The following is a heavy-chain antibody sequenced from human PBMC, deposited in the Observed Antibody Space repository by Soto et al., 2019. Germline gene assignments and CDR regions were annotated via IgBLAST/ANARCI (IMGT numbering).Heavy chain of an antibody. V-gene: IGHV3-33*06. CDR1: GFTFSSYG. D-gene: IGHD2-2*01. CDR2: IWYDGSNK. J-gene: IGHJ3*02. CDR3: AKDRCSSTSCRLFPTNQGTGI. Sequence: GGSLRLSCAASGFTFSSYGMHWVRQAPGKGLEWVAVIWYDGSNKYYADSVKGRFTISRDNSKNTLNLQMNSLRAEDTAVYYCAKDRCSSTSCRLFPTNQGTGIWGQGTMVTVSS.